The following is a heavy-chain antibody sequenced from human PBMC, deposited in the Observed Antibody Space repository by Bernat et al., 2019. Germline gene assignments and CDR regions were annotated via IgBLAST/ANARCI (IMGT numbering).Heavy chain of an antibody. J-gene: IGHJ6*02. CDR3: ASRTVVPRLDYYYYGMDV. Sequence: EVQLVETGGGLIQPGGSLRLSCAASGFTVSSNYMSWVRQAPGKGLEWVSVIYSGGSTYYAESVKGRFSISRDNSKNTLYLQMNSLRAEDTAVYYCASRTVVPRLDYYYYGMDVWGQGTTVTVSS. CDR1: GFTVSSNY. CDR2: IYSGGST. D-gene: IGHD4-23*01. V-gene: IGHV3-53*02.